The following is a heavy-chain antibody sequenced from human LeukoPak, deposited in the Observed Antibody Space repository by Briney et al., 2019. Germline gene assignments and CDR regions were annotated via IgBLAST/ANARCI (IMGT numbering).Heavy chain of an antibody. CDR2: ISPDSNYK. D-gene: IGHD5-12*01. J-gene: IGHJ4*02. V-gene: IGHV3-21*01. CDR3: ARGGYRGFDYEY. CDR1: GFTFSTYS. Sequence: PGGSLRLSCAASGFTFSTYSMNWLRLAPGKGLEWVSSISPDSNYKYYVGSVKGRFTISRDNAKSSLYLQMNSLRAEDTAVYYCARGGYRGFDYEYWGQGTLVTVSS.